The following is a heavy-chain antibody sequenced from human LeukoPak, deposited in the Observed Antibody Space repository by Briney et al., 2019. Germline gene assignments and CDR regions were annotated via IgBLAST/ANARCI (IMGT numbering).Heavy chain of an antibody. Sequence: GGSLRLSCAASGFTFSSYTMNWVRQAPGKGLEWVSSITSSGTYIYYADSVKGRFTISRDNAKNSLYLQMNSLRPEDTAVYYCARDPYSGSYGDYYYYYMDVWGKGTTVTISS. V-gene: IGHV3-21*01. D-gene: IGHD1-26*01. CDR3: ARDPYSGSYGDYYYYYMDV. J-gene: IGHJ6*03. CDR1: GFTFSSYT. CDR2: ITSSGTYI.